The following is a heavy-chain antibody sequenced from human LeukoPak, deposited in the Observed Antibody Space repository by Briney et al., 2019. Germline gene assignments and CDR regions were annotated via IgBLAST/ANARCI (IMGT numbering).Heavy chain of an antibody. D-gene: IGHD3-10*01. CDR3: ARVWGGSGSQMSPIDY. J-gene: IGHJ4*02. CDR2: INPSGGST. V-gene: IGHV1-46*01. CDR1: GYTFTSYY. Sequence: ASVKVSCKASGYTFTSYYMHWVRQAPGQGLEWMGIINPSGGSTSYAQKLQGRVTMTRDTSTSTVYMELSSLRSEDTAVYYCARVWGGSGSQMSPIDYWGQGTLVTVSS.